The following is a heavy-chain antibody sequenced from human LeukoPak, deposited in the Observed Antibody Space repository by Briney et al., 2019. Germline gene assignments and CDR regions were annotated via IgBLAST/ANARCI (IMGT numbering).Heavy chain of an antibody. D-gene: IGHD3-10*01. V-gene: IGHV1-2*06. CDR1: GYTFTGYY. CDR3: ARDRSTMVRGVISVQDY. CDR2: INPNSGGT. Sequence: ASVTVSCKASGYTFTGYYMHWVRQAPGQGLEWMGRINPNSGGTNYAQKFQGRVTMTRDTSISTAYMELSRLRSDDTAVYYCARDRSTMVRGVISVQDYWGQGTLVTVSS. J-gene: IGHJ4*02.